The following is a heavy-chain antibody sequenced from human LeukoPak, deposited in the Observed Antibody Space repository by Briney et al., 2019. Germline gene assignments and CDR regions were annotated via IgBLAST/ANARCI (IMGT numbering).Heavy chain of an antibody. CDR2: INPNSGGT. Sequence: ASVKVSCKASGYTFTGYYMHWVRQAPGQGLEWMGWINPNSGGTNYAQKFQGRVTVTRDTSISTAYMELSRLRSDDTAVYYCARARGWYHTVDYWGQGTLVTVSS. D-gene: IGHD6-19*01. CDR3: ARARGWYHTVDY. CDR1: GYTFTGYY. V-gene: IGHV1-2*02. J-gene: IGHJ4*02.